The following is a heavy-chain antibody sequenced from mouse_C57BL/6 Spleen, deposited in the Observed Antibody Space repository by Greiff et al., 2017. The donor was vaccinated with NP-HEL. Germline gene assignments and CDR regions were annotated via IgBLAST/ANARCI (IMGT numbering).Heavy chain of an antibody. V-gene: IGHV1-69*01. CDR3: ARRGYYDYYAMDY. J-gene: IGHJ4*01. CDR1: GYTFTSYW. Sequence: VQLQQPGAELVMPGASVKLSCKASGYTFTSYWMHWVKQRPGQGLEWIGEIDPSGSYTNYNQKFKGKSTLTVDKSSSTAYMQLSSLTSEDSAVYYCARRGYYDYYAMDYWGQGTSVTVSS. CDR2: IDPSGSYT. D-gene: IGHD2-3*01.